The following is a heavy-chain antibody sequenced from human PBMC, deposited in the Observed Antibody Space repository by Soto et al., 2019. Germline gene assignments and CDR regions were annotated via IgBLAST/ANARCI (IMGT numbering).Heavy chain of an antibody. J-gene: IGHJ4*02. CDR1: GFTFSSSA. Sequence: EVQLLESGGGLVQPGGSLRLSCAASGFTFSSSAMSWVRQAPGKGLEWVSATSGSGGSTYYADSVKGRFTISRDNSKNTLFLQMNSLRAEDTAVYYCASSIPAAGTAYWGQGTLVSVSS. CDR2: TSGSGGST. D-gene: IGHD6-13*01. V-gene: IGHV3-23*01. CDR3: ASSIPAAGTAY.